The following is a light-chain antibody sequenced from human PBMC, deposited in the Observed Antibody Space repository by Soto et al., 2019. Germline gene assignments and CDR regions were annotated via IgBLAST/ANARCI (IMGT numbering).Light chain of an antibody. V-gene: IGKV3-20*01. CDR1: QSVSDNH. J-gene: IGKJ3*01. Sequence: DIVLTQSPGTLSLSPGERATLSCRASQSVSDNHLAWYQQKPGQAPRLLIYRASRRATDIPDRFSCSGSGTEFRLTISRLEPEDFAVYYCPKYASSPRFSFGHGTKVDI. CDR2: RAS. CDR3: PKYASSPRFS.